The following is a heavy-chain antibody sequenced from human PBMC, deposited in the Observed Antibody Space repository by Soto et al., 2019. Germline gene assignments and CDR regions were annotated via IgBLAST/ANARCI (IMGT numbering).Heavy chain of an antibody. CDR3: AHVYGGYDNFDY. CDR2: IYWDDDK. Sequence: QITLKESGPPLVKPTQTLTLTCTFSGFSLSTSGVVVGWIRQPPGKALEWLALIYWDDDKRYSPSLKSRLTITKDTSKNQVVLTMTNMDPVDTATYYCAHVYGGYDNFDYWGQGTLVTVSS. J-gene: IGHJ4*02. D-gene: IGHD5-12*01. CDR1: GFSLSTSGVV. V-gene: IGHV2-5*02.